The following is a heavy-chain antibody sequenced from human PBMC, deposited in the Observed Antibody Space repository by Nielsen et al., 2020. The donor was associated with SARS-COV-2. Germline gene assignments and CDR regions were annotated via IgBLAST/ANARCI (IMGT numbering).Heavy chain of an antibody. Sequence: SETLSLTCTVSGGSISSYYWSWIRQPPGKGLEWIGYIYYSGSTNYNPSLKSRVTISVDTSKNQFSLKLSSVTAADTAVYYCARDAGTYYYYGMDVWGQGTTVTVSS. CDR1: GGSISSYY. J-gene: IGHJ6*02. CDR2: IYYSGST. V-gene: IGHV4-59*01. D-gene: IGHD1-14*01. CDR3: ARDAGTYYYYGMDV.